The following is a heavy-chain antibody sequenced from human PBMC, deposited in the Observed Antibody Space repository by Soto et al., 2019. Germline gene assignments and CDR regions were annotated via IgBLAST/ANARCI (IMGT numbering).Heavy chain of an antibody. CDR1: SGPSSSHN. D-gene: IGHD1-26*01. CDR3: VRQGIDYLHGLVDV. CDR2: VYYTGGT. Sequence: QVHVQQSGPGPVKPSETLSLSCTVSSGPSSSHNWGWIRQPPGRGLEWIGYVYYTGGTSYNPSLKSRVTISADTSTNHISLTLSSVTAADTAVYYCVRQGIDYLHGLVDVWGQGTTVSVSS. V-gene: IGHV4-59*08. J-gene: IGHJ6*02.